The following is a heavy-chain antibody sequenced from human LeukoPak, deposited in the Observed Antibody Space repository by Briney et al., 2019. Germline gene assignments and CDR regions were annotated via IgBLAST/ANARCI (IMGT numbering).Heavy chain of an antibody. Sequence: SGRSLRLSCAASGFTFSSYGMHWVRQAPGKGLEWVAVISYDGSNKYYADSVKGRFTISRDNSKNTLYLQMNSLRAEDTAVYYCAKDLGGDYGGIWGQGTMVTVSS. V-gene: IGHV3-30*18. CDR3: AKDLGGDYGGI. CDR1: GFTFSSYG. D-gene: IGHD4-23*01. J-gene: IGHJ3*02. CDR2: ISYDGSNK.